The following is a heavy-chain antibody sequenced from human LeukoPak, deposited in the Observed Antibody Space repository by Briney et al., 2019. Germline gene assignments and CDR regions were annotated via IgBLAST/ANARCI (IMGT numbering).Heavy chain of an antibody. Sequence: GGSLTLSCAASGFTFSSYSMNWVRQAPGKGLEWVSSISSSSSYIYYADSIKGRFTISRDNAKNSLYLQMNSLRAEDTAVYSCARTYYYGSGSYIDTFDYWGQGTLVTVSS. V-gene: IGHV3-21*01. CDR3: ARTYYYGSGSYIDTFDY. J-gene: IGHJ4*02. D-gene: IGHD3-10*01. CDR1: GFTFSSYS. CDR2: ISSSSSYI.